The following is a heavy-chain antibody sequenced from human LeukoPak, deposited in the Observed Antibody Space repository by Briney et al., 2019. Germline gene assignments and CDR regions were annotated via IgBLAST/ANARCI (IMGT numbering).Heavy chain of an antibody. V-gene: IGHV4-34*01. J-gene: IGHJ6*02. CDR2: INHSGST. D-gene: IGHD2-21*02. CDR3: ARASTYCGGDCYLSPHYYYYYGMDV. CDR1: GGSFSGYY. Sequence: SETLSLTCAVHGGSFSGYYWSWIRQPPGKGLEWIGEINHSGSTNYNPSLKSRVTISVDTSKNQFSLKLSSVTAADTAVYYCARASTYCGGDCYLSPHYYYYYGMDVWGQGTTVTVSS.